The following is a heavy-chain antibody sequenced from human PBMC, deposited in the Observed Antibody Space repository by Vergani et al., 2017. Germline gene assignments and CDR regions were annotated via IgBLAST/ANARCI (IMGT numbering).Heavy chain of an antibody. V-gene: IGHV3-7*01. CDR1: GFTFSSYW. CDR3: ASLERGRGAPYYYYGMDV. D-gene: IGHD3-10*01. J-gene: IGHJ6*02. Sequence: EVQLVESGGGLVQPGGSLRLSCAASGFTFSSYWMSWVRQAPGKGLEWVANIKQDGSEKYYVDSVKGRFTISRDNAKNSLYLQMNSLRAEDTAVYYCASLERGRGAPYYYYGMDVWGQGTTVTVSS. CDR2: IKQDGSEK.